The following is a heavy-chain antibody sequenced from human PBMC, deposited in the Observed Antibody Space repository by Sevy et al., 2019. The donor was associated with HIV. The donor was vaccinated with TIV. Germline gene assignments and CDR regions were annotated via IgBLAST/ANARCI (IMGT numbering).Heavy chain of an antibody. V-gene: IGHV3-23*01. D-gene: IGHD3-22*01. J-gene: IGHJ4*02. CDR3: AKGDSSGYYLNYFDY. Sequence: GGSLRLSCTASGFTFSSYAMSWVRRAPGKGLEWVSAISGSGGSTYYADSVKGRFTISRDNSKNTLYLQMNSLRAEDTAVYYCAKGDSSGYYLNYFDYWGQGTLVTVSS. CDR2: ISGSGGST. CDR1: GFTFSSYA.